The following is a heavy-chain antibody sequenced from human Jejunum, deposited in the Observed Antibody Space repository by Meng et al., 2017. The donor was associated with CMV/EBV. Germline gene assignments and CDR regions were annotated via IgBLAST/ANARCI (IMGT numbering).Heavy chain of an antibody. CDR1: GFTFSTYW. CDR2: IKQDGSEK. Sequence: LSCADSGFTFSTYWMTWVRQAPGKGLEWVANIKQDGSEKYYVDSVKGRFTISRDNAKNSLFLQMNSLRAEDTAMYYCARNARGSGYWGQGTLVTVSS. D-gene: IGHD3-10*01. CDR3: ARNARGSGY. V-gene: IGHV3-7*01. J-gene: IGHJ4*02.